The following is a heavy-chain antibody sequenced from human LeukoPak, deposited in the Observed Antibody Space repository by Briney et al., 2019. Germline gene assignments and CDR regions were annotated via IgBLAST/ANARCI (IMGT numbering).Heavy chain of an antibody. CDR3: ARDAGALESFDY. Sequence: GGSLRLSCAASGFTFSSYGMSWVRQAPGKGLEWVSAISGSGGSTYYADSVKGRFTISRDNAKNSLYLQMNSLRAEDTAVYYCARDAGALESFDYWGQGTLVTVSS. V-gene: IGHV3-23*01. CDR2: ISGSGGST. CDR1: GFTFSSYG. J-gene: IGHJ4*02. D-gene: IGHD5-24*01.